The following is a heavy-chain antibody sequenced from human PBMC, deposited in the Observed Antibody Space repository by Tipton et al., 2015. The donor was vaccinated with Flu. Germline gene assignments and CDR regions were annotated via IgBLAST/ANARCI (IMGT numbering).Heavy chain of an antibody. CDR3: AGDLWNDRRVYYYYGVDV. Sequence: TLSLTCTVSGGSISSGSYYWSWVRQPPGKGLEWIGSIYYSGTTYYNPSLKSRVTISVDSSKNEFSLTLAFLTAADTAVYYGAGDLWNDRRVYYYYGVDVWGQGTTVTVSS. D-gene: IGHD1-1*01. CDR2: IYYSGTT. V-gene: IGHV4-39*07. CDR1: GGSISSGSYY. J-gene: IGHJ6*02.